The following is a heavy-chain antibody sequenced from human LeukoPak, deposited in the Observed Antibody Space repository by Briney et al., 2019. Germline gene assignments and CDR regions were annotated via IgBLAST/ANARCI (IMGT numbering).Heavy chain of an antibody. CDR1: GGSISSYY. CDR2: IYYSGST. D-gene: IGHD1-14*01. V-gene: IGHV4-59*12. Sequence: SETLSLTCTVSGGSISSYYWSWIRQPPGKGLEWIGYIYYSGSTNYNPSLKSRVTISVDTSKNQFSLKLSSVTAADTAVYYCASGFSNLDYWGQGTLVTVSS. CDR3: ASGFSNLDY. J-gene: IGHJ4*02.